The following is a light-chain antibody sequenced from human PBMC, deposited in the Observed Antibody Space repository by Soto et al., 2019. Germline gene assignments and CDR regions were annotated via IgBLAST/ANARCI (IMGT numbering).Light chain of an antibody. CDR3: QQLNTYPVT. J-gene: IGKJ4*01. Sequence: DIQMTQSPSSVSAFVGESVTITCHASQRISAFLNWYQQKPGKAPNLLIYKASSLKSGVPSRFSGSGSGTDFTLSITNLQPEDFATYYCQQLNTYPVTFGGGTKVDI. V-gene: IGKV1-5*03. CDR2: KAS. CDR1: QRISAF.